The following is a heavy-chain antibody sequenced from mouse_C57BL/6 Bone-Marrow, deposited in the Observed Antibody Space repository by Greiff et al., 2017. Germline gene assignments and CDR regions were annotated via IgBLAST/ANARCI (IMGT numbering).Heavy chain of an antibody. CDR1: GYTFTDYY. CDR3: ARELTGMDLFAY. V-gene: IGHV1-26*01. CDR2: INPNNGGT. D-gene: IGHD4-1*01. Sequence: EVQLQQSGPELVKPGASVKISCKASGYTFTDYYMNWVKQSHGKSLEWIGDINPNNGGTSYNQKFKGKATLTVDKSSSTAYMELRSLTSEDSAVYYCARELTGMDLFAYWGQGTLVTVSA. J-gene: IGHJ3*01.